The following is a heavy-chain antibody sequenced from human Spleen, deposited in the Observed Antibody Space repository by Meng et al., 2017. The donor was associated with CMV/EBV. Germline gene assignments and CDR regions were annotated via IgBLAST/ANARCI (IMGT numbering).Heavy chain of an antibody. CDR2: INHSGST. CDR3: ARYCSSTSPALDASGFDY. D-gene: IGHD2-2*01. CDR1: GGSFSGYY. Sequence: SDTLSLTCAVYGGSFSGYYWSWIRQPPGKGLEWIGEINHSGSTNYNPSLKSRVTISVDTSKNQFSLKLSSVTAADTAVYYCARYCSSTSPALDASGFDYWGQGTLVTVSS. V-gene: IGHV4-34*01. J-gene: IGHJ4*02.